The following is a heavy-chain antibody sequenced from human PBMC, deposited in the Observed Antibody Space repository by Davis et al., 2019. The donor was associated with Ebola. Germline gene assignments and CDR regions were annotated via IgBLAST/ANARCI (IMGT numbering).Heavy chain of an antibody. V-gene: IGHV3-30*18. CDR3: AKSVDSAMVPTF. CDR2: IAYDGTDK. Sequence: PGGSLRLSCAASGFIFRNYAMHWVRQAPGKGLEWVAVIAYDGTDKYYADSVKGRFTISRDNSKNTLYLQMHSLRAEDTAVYYCAKSVDSAMVPTFWGQGTLVTVSS. J-gene: IGHJ4*02. D-gene: IGHD5-18*01. CDR1: GFIFRNYA.